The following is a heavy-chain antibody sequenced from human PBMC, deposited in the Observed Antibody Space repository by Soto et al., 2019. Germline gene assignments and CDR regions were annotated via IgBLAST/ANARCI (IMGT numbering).Heavy chain of an antibody. D-gene: IGHD3-3*01. CDR1: GYTFTSYY. CDR3: ARGGITIFGVVIYYYYYGMDV. J-gene: IGHJ6*02. CDR2: INPSGGST. Sequence: GASVKVSCKASGYTFTSYYMHWVRQAPGQGLEWMGIINPSGGSTSYEQKFQGRVTMTRDTSTSTVYMELSSLRSEDTAVYYCARGGITIFGVVIYYYYYGMDVWGQGTTVTVSS. V-gene: IGHV1-46*01.